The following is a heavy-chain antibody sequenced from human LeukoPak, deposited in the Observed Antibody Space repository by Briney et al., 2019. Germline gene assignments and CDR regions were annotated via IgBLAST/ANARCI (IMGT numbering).Heavy chain of an antibody. CDR3: ASVYGGSKKLDY. CDR2: IYYSGST. D-gene: IGHD5-12*01. V-gene: IGHV4-59*01. J-gene: IGHJ4*02. CDR1: GGSISSYY. Sequence: SETLSLTCTVSGGSISSYYWSWIRQPPGKGLEWIGYIYYSGSTNYNPSLKSRVTISVDTSKNQFSLKLGSVTAADTAVYYCASVYGGSKKLDYWGQGTLVTVSS.